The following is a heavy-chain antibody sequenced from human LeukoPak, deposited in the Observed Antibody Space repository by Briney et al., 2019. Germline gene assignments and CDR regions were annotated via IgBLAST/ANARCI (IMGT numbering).Heavy chain of an antibody. V-gene: IGHV3-13*01. CDR3: AKNYYDSSGYYGPVDY. CDR1: GFTFSSYD. Sequence: GGSLRLSCAASGFTFSSYDMHWVRQAPGRGLEWVSSIGTAADTYSPGSVKGRFTISRENAKNSLYLQMNSLRAEDTALYYCAKNYYDSSGYYGPVDYWGQGTLVTVSS. J-gene: IGHJ4*02. CDR2: IGTAADT. D-gene: IGHD3-22*01.